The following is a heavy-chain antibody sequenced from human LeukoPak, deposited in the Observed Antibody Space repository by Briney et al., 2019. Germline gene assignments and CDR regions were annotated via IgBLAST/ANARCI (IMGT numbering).Heavy chain of an antibody. J-gene: IGHJ6*04. Sequence: GGSLRLSCAASGFTFSSYSMNWVRQAPGKGLEWVSAISSSGSTIYYADSVKGRFTISRDNAKNSLYLQMNSLRAEDTAVYYCAELGITMIGGVWGKGTTVTISS. CDR3: AELGITMIGGV. D-gene: IGHD3-10*02. CDR2: ISSSGSTI. CDR1: GFTFSSYS. V-gene: IGHV3-48*04.